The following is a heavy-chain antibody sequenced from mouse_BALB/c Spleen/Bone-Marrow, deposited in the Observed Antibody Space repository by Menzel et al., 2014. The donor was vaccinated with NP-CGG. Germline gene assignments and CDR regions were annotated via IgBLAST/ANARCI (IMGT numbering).Heavy chain of an antibody. Sequence: VQLQQSGPGLVKPSQSLSLTCTVTGYSITSDYAWNWIRQFPGNKLEWLGYINYSGSTSCNPSLKSRISITRDTSKNQFFLQLNSVTTEDTATFYCARSRGLRRDWYFDVWGAGTTVTVSS. D-gene: IGHD2-4*01. CDR2: INYSGST. CDR3: ARSRGLRRDWYFDV. J-gene: IGHJ1*01. V-gene: IGHV3-2*02. CDR1: GYSITSDYA.